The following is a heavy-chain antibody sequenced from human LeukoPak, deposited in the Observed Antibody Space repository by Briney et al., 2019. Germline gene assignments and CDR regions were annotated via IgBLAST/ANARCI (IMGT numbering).Heavy chain of an antibody. D-gene: IGHD3-3*01. CDR1: GFTVSSNY. CDR2: IYSGGST. CDR3: ARVRGYDFWSGSFDAFDI. Sequence: GGSLRLSCAASGFTVSSNYMSWVRQAPGKGLEWVSVIYSGGSTYYADSVKGRFTISRDNSKNTLYLQMNSLRAEDTAVYYCARVRGYDFWSGSFDAFDIWGQGTMVTVSS. V-gene: IGHV3-66*01. J-gene: IGHJ3*02.